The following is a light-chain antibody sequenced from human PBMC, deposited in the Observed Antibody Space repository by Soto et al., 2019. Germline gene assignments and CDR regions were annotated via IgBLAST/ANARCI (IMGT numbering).Light chain of an antibody. V-gene: IGKV3-20*01. CDR3: QQYGDSPAT. CDR1: QSVGSSY. CDR2: GAF. J-gene: IGKJ3*01. Sequence: EIVLTQSPGTLSLSPGERATLSCRASQSVGSSYLAWYQQKPGQAPRLLIYGAFNRATGIPDRFSGSGSGTDFTLTFSRLEPEDFAVYYCQQYGDSPATFGPGTKVDIK.